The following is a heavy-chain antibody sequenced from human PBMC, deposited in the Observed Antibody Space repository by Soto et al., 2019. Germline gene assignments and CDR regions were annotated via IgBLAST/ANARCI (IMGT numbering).Heavy chain of an antibody. Sequence: GGSLRLSCAASGFTFSSYSMNWVRQAPGKGLEWVSYISSSSSTIYYADSVKGRFTISRDNAKNSLYLPMNSLTAEETAVYYCARARSGDIVVVPAAGTIDLWGKGTPVTVSS. CDR1: GFTFSSYS. CDR2: ISSSSSTI. CDR3: ARARSGDIVVVPAAGTIDL. D-gene: IGHD2-2*01. V-gene: IGHV3-48*01. J-gene: IGHJ6*04.